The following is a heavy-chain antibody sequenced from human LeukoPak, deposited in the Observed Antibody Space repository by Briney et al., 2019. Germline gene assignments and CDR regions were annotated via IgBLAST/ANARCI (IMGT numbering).Heavy chain of an antibody. Sequence: PGRSLRLSCAASGFTFSSYAMHWVRQAPGKGLERVAVISYDGSNKYYADSVKGRFTISRDNSKNTLYLQMNSLRAEDTAVYYCARDYLRLRLGELSSYFDYWGQGTLVTVSS. V-gene: IGHV3-30-3*01. CDR1: GFTFSSYA. J-gene: IGHJ4*02. CDR2: ISYDGSNK. CDR3: ARDYLRLRLGELSSYFDY. D-gene: IGHD3-16*02.